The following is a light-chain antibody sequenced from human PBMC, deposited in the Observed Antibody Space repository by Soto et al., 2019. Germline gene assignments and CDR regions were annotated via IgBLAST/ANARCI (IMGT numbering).Light chain of an antibody. Sequence: QSVLTQPAYVSGSPGQSITISCTGTSSDLGGYNYVSWYQQHPGKAPKVMIYEVSNRPSGVSNRFSGSKSGNTASLTISGLLAEDEADYYCSSYTRSTTLGVVFGAGTKLTVL. CDR1: SSDLGGYNY. J-gene: IGLJ2*01. CDR3: SSYTRSTTLGVV. V-gene: IGLV2-14*01. CDR2: EVS.